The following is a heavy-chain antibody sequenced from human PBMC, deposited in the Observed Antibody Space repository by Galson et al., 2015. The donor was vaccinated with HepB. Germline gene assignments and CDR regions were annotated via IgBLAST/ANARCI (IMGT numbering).Heavy chain of an antibody. Sequence: SLRLSCAASGFTFDDYAIHWVRQAPGKGLEWVSGISWNSGNIGYADSVKGRFTISRDNAKNSLYLQMNSLRAEDTALYYCAKGGGGGGGYFDYWGQGTLVTVSS. CDR3: AKGGGGGGGYFDY. J-gene: IGHJ4*02. V-gene: IGHV3-9*01. D-gene: IGHD3-16*01. CDR2: ISWNSGNI. CDR1: GFTFDDYA.